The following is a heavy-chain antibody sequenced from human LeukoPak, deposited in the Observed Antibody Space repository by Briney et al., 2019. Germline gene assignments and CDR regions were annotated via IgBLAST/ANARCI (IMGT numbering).Heavy chain of an antibody. Sequence: SVKVSCKASGGTFTSYAISWVRQAPGQGLEWMGRIIPIFGTAIYAQKFQGRVTITTDESTSTAYMELSSLRSEDTAVHYCARDEGYCGGDCYSSGFDYWGQGTLVTVSS. D-gene: IGHD2-21*02. CDR3: ARDEGYCGGDCYSSGFDY. V-gene: IGHV1-69*05. CDR2: IIPIFGTA. J-gene: IGHJ4*02. CDR1: GGTFTSYA.